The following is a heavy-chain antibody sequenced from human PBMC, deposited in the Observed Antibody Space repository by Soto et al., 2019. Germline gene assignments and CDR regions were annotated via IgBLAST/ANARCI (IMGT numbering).Heavy chain of an antibody. Sequence: PGGSLRLSCAASVFTFSSYGMHWVRQAPGKGLEWVAVIWYDGSNEYYADSVKGRFTISRDNSKNTLYLQMNSLRAEDTAVYYCTREYIVANYYYGMDVWGQGTTVTVSS. CDR3: TREYIVANYYYGMDV. D-gene: IGHD6-25*01. CDR2: IWYDGSNE. V-gene: IGHV3-33*01. CDR1: VFTFSSYG. J-gene: IGHJ6*02.